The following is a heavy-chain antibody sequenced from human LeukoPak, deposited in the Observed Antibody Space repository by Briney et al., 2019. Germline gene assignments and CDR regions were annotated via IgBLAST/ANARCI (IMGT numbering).Heavy chain of an antibody. CDR2: IKQDGSEK. D-gene: IGHD3-9*01. CDR1: GFTVSSYW. J-gene: IGHJ4*02. CDR3: ARDEYDILTGKELDY. V-gene: IGHV3-7*03. Sequence: QPGGSLRLSCAASGFTVSSYWMSGVRQAPGKGLEWVANIKQDGSEKYYVDSVKGRFTISRDNAKNSLYLKMNSLRAEDTAVYYCARDEYDILTGKELDYWGQGTLVTVSS.